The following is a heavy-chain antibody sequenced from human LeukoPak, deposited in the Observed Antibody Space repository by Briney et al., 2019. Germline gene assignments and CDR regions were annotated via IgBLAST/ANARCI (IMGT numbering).Heavy chain of an antibody. CDR2: INPNSGGT. CDR1: GYTFTGYY. V-gene: IGHV1-2*06. CDR3: AGIMAGYYYYYYGMDV. Sequence: ASVTVSCTASGYTFTGYYMHWVRQAPGQGLEWMGRINPNSGGTNYAQKFQGRVTMTRDTSISTAYMELSRLRSDDTAVYYCAGIMAGYYYYYYGMDVWGQGTTVTVSS. J-gene: IGHJ6*02. D-gene: IGHD2-8*01.